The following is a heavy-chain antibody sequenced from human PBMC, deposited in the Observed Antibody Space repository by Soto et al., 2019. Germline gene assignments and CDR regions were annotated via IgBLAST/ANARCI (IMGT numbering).Heavy chain of an antibody. J-gene: IGHJ6*02. D-gene: IGHD3-3*01. CDR3: AKDVSIIRKDYGMDV. Sequence: GSLRLSCAASGFTFSSYGMHWVRQAPGKGLEWVAVISYDGSNKYYADSVKGRFTISRDNSKNALYLQMNSLRAEDTAVYYCAKDVSIIRKDYGMDVWGQGTTVTVSS. CDR2: ISYDGSNK. V-gene: IGHV3-30*18. CDR1: GFTFSSYG.